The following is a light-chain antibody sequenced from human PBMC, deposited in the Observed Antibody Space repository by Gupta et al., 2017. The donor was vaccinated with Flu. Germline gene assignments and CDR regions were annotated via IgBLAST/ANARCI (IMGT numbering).Light chain of an antibody. J-gene: IGLJ1*01. CDR1: SSDVGGYNY. CDR2: DVS. V-gene: IGLV2-11*01. CDR3: CSYAGSYTYV. Sequence: QSALTQPRPVSGSPGPAVTISCTGTSSDVGGYNYVSWYQQPPGNAPKLMIYDVSKRPSGAHDRFSGSKAGNTASLTISGLQAEDEADYYCCSYAGSYTYVFGTGTKVTVL.